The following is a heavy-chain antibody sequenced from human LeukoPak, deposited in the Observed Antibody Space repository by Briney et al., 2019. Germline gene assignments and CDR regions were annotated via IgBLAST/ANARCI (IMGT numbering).Heavy chain of an antibody. Sequence: SETLSLTCAVYGGSIRGYYWSWIRQPPGKGLEWIGEINHSGSTNYNPSLKSRVTISVDTSKNQFSLKLSSVTAADTAVYYCARGIGVFDPLGQGTLVTVSS. CDR2: INHSGST. CDR3: ARGIGVFDP. D-gene: IGHD3-16*01. CDR1: GGSIRGYY. J-gene: IGHJ5*02. V-gene: IGHV4-34*01.